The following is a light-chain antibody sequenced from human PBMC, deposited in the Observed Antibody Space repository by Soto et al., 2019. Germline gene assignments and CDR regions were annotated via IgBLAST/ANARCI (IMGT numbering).Light chain of an antibody. Sequence: DIQMTQSPSTLSASVGDRVTITCRASQSISSWLAWYQQKPGKAPKLLIYDASTLESGAPSRFSGSGSGTDFTLTISSLQPEDFATYYCQQTNSFPFTFGPGTKVDIK. CDR2: DAS. J-gene: IGKJ3*01. V-gene: IGKV1-5*01. CDR3: QQTNSFPFT. CDR1: QSISSW.